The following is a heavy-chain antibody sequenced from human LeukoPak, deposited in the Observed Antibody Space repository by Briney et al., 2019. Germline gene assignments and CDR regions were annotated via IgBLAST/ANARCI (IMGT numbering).Heavy chain of an antibody. CDR3: ARVGSGWYGRDFDY. Sequence: GASVKVSCKASGYTFTSYGLSWVRQAPGQGLEWMGWINPNSGGTNYAQKFQGRVTMTRDTSISTAYMELSRLRSDDTAVYYCARVGSGWYGRDFDYWGQGTLVTVSS. J-gene: IGHJ4*02. CDR1: GYTFTSYG. D-gene: IGHD6-19*01. V-gene: IGHV1-2*02. CDR2: INPNSGGT.